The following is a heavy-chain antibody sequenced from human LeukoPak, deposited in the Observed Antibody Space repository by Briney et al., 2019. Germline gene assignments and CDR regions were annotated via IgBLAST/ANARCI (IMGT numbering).Heavy chain of an antibody. D-gene: IGHD5-12*01. CDR2: ISRTGSTI. V-gene: IGHV3-11*01. CDR1: GFTFTDYY. Sequence: GGSLRLSCAASGFTFTDYYMSWIRQAPGKGLEWLSYISRTGSTISYADSVKGRFTISRDNAKNSVYLQMDSLRADDTAVYYCAREGPYGGYLYYYGMDVWGQGTTVTVSS. J-gene: IGHJ6*02. CDR3: AREGPYGGYLYYYGMDV.